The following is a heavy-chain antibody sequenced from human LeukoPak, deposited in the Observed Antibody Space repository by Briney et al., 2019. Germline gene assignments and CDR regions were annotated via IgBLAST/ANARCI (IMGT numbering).Heavy chain of an antibody. J-gene: IGHJ6*02. D-gene: IGHD5-12*01. CDR1: GGSISSYY. Sequence: SETLSLTCTASGGSISSYYWSWIRQPPGKGLEWIGYIYYSGSTNYNPSLKSRVTISVDTSKNQFSLKLSSVTAADTAVYYCARDTLTGYGPYYYYYYGMDVWGQGTTVTVSS. CDR3: ARDTLTGYGPYYYYYYGMDV. V-gene: IGHV4-59*01. CDR2: IYYSGST.